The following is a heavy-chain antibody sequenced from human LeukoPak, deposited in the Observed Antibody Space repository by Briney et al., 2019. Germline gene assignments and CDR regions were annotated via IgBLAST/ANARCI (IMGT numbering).Heavy chain of an antibody. CDR3: ARALKYYYDSSGYYFDY. J-gene: IGHJ4*02. Sequence: GASVKVSCEASRGTFSSYAISWVRQAPGQGLEWMGGIIPIFGTANYAQKFQGRVTITADESTSTAYMELSSLRSEDTAVYYCARALKYYYDSSGYYFDYWGQGTLVTVSS. V-gene: IGHV1-69*01. CDR1: RGTFSSYA. CDR2: IIPIFGTA. D-gene: IGHD3-22*01.